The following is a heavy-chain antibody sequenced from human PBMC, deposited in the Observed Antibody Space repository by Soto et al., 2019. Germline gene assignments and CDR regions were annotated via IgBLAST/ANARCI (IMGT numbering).Heavy chain of an antibody. D-gene: IGHD3-10*01. Sequence: GGSLRLSCAASGFTFSSYAMSWVRQAPGKGLEWVSAISGSGGSTYYADSVKGRFTISRDNSKNTLYLQMNRLRAEDTAVYYCAKALPTLLWFGDPSAGFDYWGQGTLVTVSS. CDR1: GFTFSSYA. CDR2: ISGSGGST. V-gene: IGHV3-23*01. CDR3: AKALPTLLWFGDPSAGFDY. J-gene: IGHJ4*02.